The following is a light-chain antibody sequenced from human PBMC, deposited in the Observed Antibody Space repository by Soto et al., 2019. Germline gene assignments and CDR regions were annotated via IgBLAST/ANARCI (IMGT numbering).Light chain of an antibody. CDR3: QQTYSAPPT. CDR2: AAS. V-gene: IGKV1-39*01. J-gene: IGKJ1*01. Sequence: DIQITQSPSSLSASVGDRVTITCRASQIISTYLNWYQQRAGLAPRLLIYAASSLQSGVPPRFSGSGSGTDLTLTISSLQPEDFATYFCQQTYSAPPTFGQGTKVDIK. CDR1: QIISTY.